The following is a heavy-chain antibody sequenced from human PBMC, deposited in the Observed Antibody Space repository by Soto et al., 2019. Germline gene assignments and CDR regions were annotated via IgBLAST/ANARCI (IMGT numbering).Heavy chain of an antibody. CDR3: ARASGSSWYNWFDP. J-gene: IGHJ5*02. CDR1: GGNFSNYG. Sequence: QVQLVQSGAEVKKPGSSVTVSCKASGGNFSNYGISWVRQAPGQGLEYMGGIVPLFGTTNYAHKFRGRVTITADETTSTVYLEVSSLKSEATAVYFCARASGSSWYNWFDPWGQGTLVTVST. V-gene: IGHV1-69*01. D-gene: IGHD6-13*01. CDR2: IVPLFGTT.